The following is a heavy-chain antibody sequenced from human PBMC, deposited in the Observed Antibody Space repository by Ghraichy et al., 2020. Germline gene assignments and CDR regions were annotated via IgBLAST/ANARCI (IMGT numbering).Heavy chain of an antibody. Sequence: SQTLSLTCAISGDSVSSNSAAWNWIRQSPSRGLEWLGRTYYRSKWYNDYAVSVKSRITINPDTSKNQFSLQLNSVTPEDTAVYYCASSIYCSGGSCYSEYHYWGQGTLVTVSS. V-gene: IGHV6-1*01. D-gene: IGHD2-15*01. CDR3: ASSIYCSGGSCYSEYHY. J-gene: IGHJ4*02. CDR1: GDSVSSNSAA. CDR2: TYYRSKWYN.